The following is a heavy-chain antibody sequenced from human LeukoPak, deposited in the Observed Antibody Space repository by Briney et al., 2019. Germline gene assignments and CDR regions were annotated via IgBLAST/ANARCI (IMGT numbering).Heavy chain of an antibody. J-gene: IGHJ4*02. V-gene: IGHV1-18*01. Sequence: ASVKVSCKASGYTFTSYGISWVRQAPGQGLEWMGWISAYNGNTNYAQKLQGRVTMTTDTSTSTAYMELRSLRSDDTAVYYCARDSHHSVDTDDAGPLGVGEDYFDYWGQGTLVTVSS. CDR3: ARDSHHSVDTDDAGPLGVGEDYFDY. CDR1: GYTFTSYG. D-gene: IGHD5-18*01. CDR2: ISAYNGNT.